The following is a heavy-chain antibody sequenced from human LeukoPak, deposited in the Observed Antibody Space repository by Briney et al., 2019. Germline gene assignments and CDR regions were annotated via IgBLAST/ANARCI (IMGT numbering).Heavy chain of an antibody. Sequence: QPGGSLRLSCAASGFTFSNYWMSWVRQAPGKGLEWVANMKQDGSEKYYVDSVKGRFTISRDNAKNSLSLQMNSLRAEDTAVYYCARGPGYIYGPLDAFDIWGQGTMVTVSS. CDR1: GFTFSNYW. CDR3: ARGPGYIYGPLDAFDI. CDR2: MKQDGSEK. D-gene: IGHD5-18*01. V-gene: IGHV3-7*05. J-gene: IGHJ3*02.